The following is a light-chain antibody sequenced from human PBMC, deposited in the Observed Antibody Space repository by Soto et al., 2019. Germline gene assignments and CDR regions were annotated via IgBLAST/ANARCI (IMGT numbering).Light chain of an antibody. CDR1: SSDVGKYNY. V-gene: IGLV2-8*01. J-gene: IGLJ1*01. CDR3: SSYADTNNWSYV. CDR2: EVS. Sequence: QSALTQPPSASGSPGQSVTISCTGTSSDVGKYNYVSWYQQHPGKAPKLIIYEVSKRPSGVPDRFSGSKSGDTASLTVSGLQAEDAADYYCSSYADTNNWSYVFGTGTKLTVL.